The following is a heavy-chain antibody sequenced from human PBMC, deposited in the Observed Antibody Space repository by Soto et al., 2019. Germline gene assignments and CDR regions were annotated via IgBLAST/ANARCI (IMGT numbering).Heavy chain of an antibody. CDR1: GGFIISYY. V-gene: IGHV4-59*01. CDR2: IYYSGST. CDR3: ARGDHIWGSYHFDY. D-gene: IGHD3-16*02. J-gene: IGHJ4*02. Sequence: PSEALSVTCTVSGGFIISYYWSWIRQPPGKGLEWIGYIYYSGSTNYNPSLKSRVTISVDTSKNQFSLKLSSVTAADTAVYYCARGDHIWGSYHFDYWGQGTLVTVS.